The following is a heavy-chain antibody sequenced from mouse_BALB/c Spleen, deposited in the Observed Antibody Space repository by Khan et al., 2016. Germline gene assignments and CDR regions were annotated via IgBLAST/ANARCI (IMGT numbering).Heavy chain of an antibody. CDR3: ASAPITTGRSLDY. CDR2: ISYSGST. D-gene: IGHD1-1*01. Sequence: EVQLQESGPGLVKPSQSLSLTCTATGYSITSDYAWYWIRQFPGNKLEWMGYISYSGSTRYNPSLKSRISITRDTSKNQFFLQLNSVTTEDTATYYCASAPITTGRSLDYWGQETSVTVSS. J-gene: IGHJ4*01. V-gene: IGHV3-2*02. CDR1: GYSITSDYA.